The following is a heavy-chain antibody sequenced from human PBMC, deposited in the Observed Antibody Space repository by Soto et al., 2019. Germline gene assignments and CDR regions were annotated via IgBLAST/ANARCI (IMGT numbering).Heavy chain of an antibody. D-gene: IGHD2-15*01. Sequence: PGESLKISCKGSGYSFTSYWIGWVRQMPGKGLEWMGIIYPGDSDTRYSPSFQGQVTISADKSISTAYLQWSSLKASDTAMYYCARRYCSGGSCYSPSCCAFDIWGQGTMVTVSS. CDR1: GYSFTSYW. J-gene: IGHJ3*02. CDR2: IYPGDSDT. V-gene: IGHV5-51*01. CDR3: ARRYCSGGSCYSPSCCAFDI.